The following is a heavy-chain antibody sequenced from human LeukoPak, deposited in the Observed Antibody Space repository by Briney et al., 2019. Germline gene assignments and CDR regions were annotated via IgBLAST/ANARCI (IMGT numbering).Heavy chain of an antibody. CDR2: IYYSGST. CDR3: ARVKYYYDSSGPGYAFDI. D-gene: IGHD3-22*01. V-gene: IGHV4-59*01. CDR1: GGSISSYY. J-gene: IGHJ3*02. Sequence: PSETLSLTCTVSGGSISSYYWSWIRQPPGKGLEWIGYIYYSGSTNYNPSLKSRVTISVDTSKNQFSLKLSSVTAADTAVYYCARVKYYYDSSGPGYAFDIWGQGTMVTVSS.